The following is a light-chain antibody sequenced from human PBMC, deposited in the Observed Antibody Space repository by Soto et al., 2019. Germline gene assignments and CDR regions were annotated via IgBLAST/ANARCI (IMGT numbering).Light chain of an antibody. J-gene: IGKJ2*01. CDR3: QQYNSYPYT. V-gene: IGKV1-5*03. CDR2: KAS. Sequence: DIQMTQSPSTLSASVGDGVTITCRASQTISNWLAWYQRKPGKAPDLLIYKASSLEIGVPSRFSGSGSGTEFTLTISSLQPDDFATYCCQQYNSYPYTFGQGTKLEIK. CDR1: QTISNW.